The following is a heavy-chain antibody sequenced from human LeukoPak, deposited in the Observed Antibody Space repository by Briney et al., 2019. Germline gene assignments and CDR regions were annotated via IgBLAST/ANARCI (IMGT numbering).Heavy chain of an antibody. V-gene: IGHV4-34*01. J-gene: IGHJ4*02. CDR1: GGSFSGYY. D-gene: IGHD3-9*01. CDR2: INHSGST. CDR3: ARGYDISTGYYLPGILDY. Sequence: PSETLSLTCAVYGGSFSGYYWSWIRQPPGKGLEWIGEINHSGSTNYNPSLKSRVTISVDTSKNQFSLKLSSVTAADTAVYYCARGYDISTGYYLPGILDYWGQGTLVTVSS.